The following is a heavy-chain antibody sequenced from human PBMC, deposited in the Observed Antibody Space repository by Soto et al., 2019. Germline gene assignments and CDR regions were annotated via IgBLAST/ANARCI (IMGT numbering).Heavy chain of an antibody. D-gene: IGHD4-17*01. J-gene: IGHJ4*02. CDR3: ARDDYGDYTLDY. CDR1: GFTFSSYS. V-gene: IGHV3-21*01. CDR2: ISSSSSYI. Sequence: PGGSLRLSCAASGFTFSSYSMNWVRQAPGKGLEWDTSISSSSSYIYYAVSVKGRFTISRDNAKNSLYLQMNSLRAEDTAVYYCARDDYGDYTLDYWGQGT.